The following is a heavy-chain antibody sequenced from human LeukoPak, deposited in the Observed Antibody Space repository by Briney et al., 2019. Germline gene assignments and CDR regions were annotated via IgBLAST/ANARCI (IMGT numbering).Heavy chain of an antibody. Sequence: PGGSLRLSCAASGFTFSNYAMMWVRQAPGKGLEWVAAISGSGGSTYYADSVKGRFTISRDNSKNMVFLQVNSLRAEDTAIYYCAKDERNWNYNLASQTYDWGQGTLVTVSS. D-gene: IGHD1-7*01. J-gene: IGHJ4*02. CDR1: GFTFSNYA. CDR2: ISGSGGST. V-gene: IGHV3-23*01. CDR3: AKDERNWNYNLASQTYD.